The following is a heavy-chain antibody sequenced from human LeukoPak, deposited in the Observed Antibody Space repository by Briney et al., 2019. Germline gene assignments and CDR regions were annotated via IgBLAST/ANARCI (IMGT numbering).Heavy chain of an antibody. Sequence: PGGSLRLSCAASGFTFSSYDMHWVRQAPGKGLEWVAFIQYDGNNKYYTDSVKGRFTISRDNSKNTLYLQMNSLRAEDTAVYYCAKDHTYYDFWSGYYTHWGQGTLVTVSS. CDR2: IQYDGNNK. V-gene: IGHV3-30*02. J-gene: IGHJ4*02. CDR3: AKDHTYYDFWSGYYTH. D-gene: IGHD3-3*01. CDR1: GFTFSSYD.